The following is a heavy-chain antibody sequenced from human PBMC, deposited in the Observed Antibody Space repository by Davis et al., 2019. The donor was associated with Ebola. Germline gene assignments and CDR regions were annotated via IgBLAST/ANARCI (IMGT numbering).Heavy chain of an antibody. CDR1: GFIFSSYA. CDR2: ISVRSIT. V-gene: IGHV3-23*01. Sequence: GESLNISCAASGFIFSSYAMSWVRQAPGKGLGWVSSISVRSITYHADSVKGRFTISRDNSKNTLYLQMNSLRAEDTAVYYCAKVHPPTTVTTGWFDPWGQGTLVTVSS. J-gene: IGHJ5*02. CDR3: AKVHPPTTVTTGWFDP. D-gene: IGHD4-17*01.